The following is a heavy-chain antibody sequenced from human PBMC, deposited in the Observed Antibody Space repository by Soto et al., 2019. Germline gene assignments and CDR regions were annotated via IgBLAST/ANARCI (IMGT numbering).Heavy chain of an antibody. V-gene: IGHV6-1*01. CDR3: ARESYGSGSYDGMDV. CDR2: TYYRSKWYN. CDR1: GDSVSSNSAA. J-gene: IGHJ6*02. D-gene: IGHD3-10*01. Sequence: PSQTLSLTCAISGDSVSSNSAAWNWIRQSPSRGLEWLGRTYYRSKWYNDYAISVKSRIDINPDTSKNQFSLQLNSVSPEDTAMYYCARESYGSGSYDGMDVWGQGTTVTVSS.